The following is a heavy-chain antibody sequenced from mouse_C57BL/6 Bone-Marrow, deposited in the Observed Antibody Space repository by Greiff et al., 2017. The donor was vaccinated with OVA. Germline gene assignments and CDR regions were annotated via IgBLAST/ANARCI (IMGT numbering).Heavy chain of an antibody. V-gene: IGHV1-55*01. Sequence: QVQLQQPGAELVKPGASVKMSCKASGYTFTSYWITWVKQRPGQGLEWIGDIYPGSGSTNYNEKFKSKATLTVDTSSRTAYMQLSSLTSEDSPVYYCARDDGYSPWFAYWGQGTLVTVSA. CDR1: GYTFTSYW. CDR3: ARDDGYSPWFAY. CDR2: IYPGSGST. D-gene: IGHD2-3*01. J-gene: IGHJ3*01.